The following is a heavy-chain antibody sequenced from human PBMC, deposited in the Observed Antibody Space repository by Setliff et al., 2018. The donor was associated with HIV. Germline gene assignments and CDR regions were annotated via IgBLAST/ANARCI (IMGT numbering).Heavy chain of an antibody. CDR3: ARSPSYRSSWEYYFDY. CDR2: IYLSGST. Sequence: PSETLSLTCGVSGYSISSGYSWGWIRQPPGKGLEWIGVIYLSGSTYYNSSLKSRVTISIDTSKNQFSLKLRSVTAADTAVYYCARSPSYRSSWEYYFDYWGQGILVTVSS. CDR1: GYSISSGYS. D-gene: IGHD6-13*01. J-gene: IGHJ4*02. V-gene: IGHV4-38-2*01.